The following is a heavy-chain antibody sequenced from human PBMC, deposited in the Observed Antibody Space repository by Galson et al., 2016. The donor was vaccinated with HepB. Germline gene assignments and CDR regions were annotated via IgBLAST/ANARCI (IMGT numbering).Heavy chain of an antibody. V-gene: IGHV4-31*03. J-gene: IGHJ4*02. D-gene: IGHD4-17*01. CDR1: GGSISSGGYY. Sequence: TLSLTCTVSGGSISSGGYYWSWIRQHPGKGQEWIGYIYYSGSTYYNPSLKSRVTISVDTSKNQFSLKLSSVTAADTAVYYCARMVYGDAYYFDCWGQGTLVTVSS. CDR3: ARMVYGDAYYFDC. CDR2: IYYSGST.